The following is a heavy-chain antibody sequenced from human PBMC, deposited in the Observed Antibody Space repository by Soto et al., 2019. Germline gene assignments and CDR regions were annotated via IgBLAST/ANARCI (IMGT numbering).Heavy chain of an antibody. CDR1: GYTFTSYG. V-gene: IGHV1-18*01. Sequence: GASVKVSCKASGYTFTSYGISWLQQAPGQGLEWMGWISAYNGNTKFAQKFQGRVTLTTDTSTSTGYMELRSLRPDDTAVYYCARSLATAVADTATNWFDPWGQGTLVTVSS. D-gene: IGHD6-19*01. CDR2: ISAYNGNT. CDR3: ARSLATAVADTATNWFDP. J-gene: IGHJ5*02.